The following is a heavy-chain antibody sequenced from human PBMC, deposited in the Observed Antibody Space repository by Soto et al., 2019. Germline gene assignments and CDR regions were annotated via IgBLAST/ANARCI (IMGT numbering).Heavy chain of an antibody. CDR2: ISYDGSTK. CDR1: GFTLSNYA. Sequence: PGGSVRLACAASGFTLSNYAMHCVRQAPGKGLEWVAVISYDGSTKYYTDSVKGRFTISRDNSKNTVYLQMNSLRPEDTAVFYCARDRFARSAAGGTFGPWGQGT. D-gene: IGHD6-13*01. J-gene: IGHJ5*02. V-gene: IGHV3-30-3*01. CDR3: ARDRFARSAAGGTFGP.